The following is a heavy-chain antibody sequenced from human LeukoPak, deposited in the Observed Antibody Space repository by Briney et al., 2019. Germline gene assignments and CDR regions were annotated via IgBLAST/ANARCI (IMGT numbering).Heavy chain of an antibody. V-gene: IGHV1-2*02. CDR1: GYTFTGYY. CDR3: VRDIAGSEYDNSGVY. D-gene: IGHD3-22*01. Sequence: ASLNVSCKASGYTFTGYYIHWVRQAPGQGLEWMGWINPKRGDTDYAQRFQGGITMARDTSMSTAFMELYSLTSDDTAVYYCVRDIAGSEYDNSGVYWGQGTLVTVS. CDR2: INPKRGDT. J-gene: IGHJ4*02.